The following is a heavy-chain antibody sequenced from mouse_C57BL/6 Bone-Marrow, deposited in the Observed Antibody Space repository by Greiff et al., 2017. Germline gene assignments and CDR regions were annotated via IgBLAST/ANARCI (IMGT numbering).Heavy chain of an antibody. CDR1: GYAFSSSW. CDR2: IYPGDGDT. Sequence: VQLQQSGPELVKPGASVKISCKASGYAFSSSWMNWVKQRPGKGLEWIGRIYPGDGDTNYNGKFKGKATLTADKSSSTAYMQLSSLTSEDSAVYFCARRDFFLGYYFDYWGQGTTLTVSS. V-gene: IGHV1-82*01. D-gene: IGHD3-3*01. CDR3: ARRDFFLGYYFDY. J-gene: IGHJ2*01.